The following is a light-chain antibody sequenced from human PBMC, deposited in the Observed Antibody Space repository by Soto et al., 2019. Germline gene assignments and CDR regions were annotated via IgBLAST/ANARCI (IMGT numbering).Light chain of an antibody. CDR1: SSNIGAGYD. CDR2: GNS. V-gene: IGLV1-40*01. CDR3: QSYDSSLSGYV. J-gene: IGLJ1*01. Sequence: QSVLTQPPSVSGAPGQRVTISCTGSSSNIGAGYDVHWYQQFPGTAPKLLIYGNSNRPSGVPDRFSGSKSGTSASPAITGLQAEDEADYYCQSYDSSLSGYVFGTGTKVTVL.